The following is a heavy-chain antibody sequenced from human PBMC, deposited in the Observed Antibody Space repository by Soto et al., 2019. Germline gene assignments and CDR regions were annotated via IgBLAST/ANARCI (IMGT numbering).Heavy chain of an antibody. D-gene: IGHD5-12*01. J-gene: IGHJ3*02. Sequence: ASETLSLTCTVSGGSISSSSYYWGWIRQPPGQGLEWIGSFYYRGSTYNSPSLESRVTISVDTSKNQFSLKLSSVTAADTAVYYCAKRNGYNGAFDIWGQRTMVTVSS. V-gene: IGHV4-39*01. CDR1: GGSISSSSYY. CDR2: FYYRGST. CDR3: AKRNGYNGAFDI.